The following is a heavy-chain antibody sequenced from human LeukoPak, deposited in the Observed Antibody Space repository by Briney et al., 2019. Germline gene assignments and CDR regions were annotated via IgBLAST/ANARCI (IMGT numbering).Heavy chain of an antibody. CDR3: ARPAIYGDYDSYGMDV. Sequence: SETLSLSPTVSGGSLSISRYYWGWIRQPPGRGLAWLRRLYYSGSTYYHPSLKSRVTISVDTSKNQFSLKLSSVTAADTAVYYCARPAIYGDYDSYGMDVWGQGTTVTVSS. CDR1: GGSLSISRYY. V-gene: IGHV4-39*01. J-gene: IGHJ6*02. CDR2: LYYSGST. D-gene: IGHD4-17*01.